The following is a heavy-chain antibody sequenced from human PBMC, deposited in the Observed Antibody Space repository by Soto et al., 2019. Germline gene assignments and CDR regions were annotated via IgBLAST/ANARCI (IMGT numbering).Heavy chain of an antibody. CDR2: ISYSGRT. V-gene: IGHV4-39*01. CDR3: ARQGGDSFGYYFDY. Sequence: SSETLSLTCTVSGGSIRSSTYYWGWIRQPPGKGLEWIGSISYSGRTYFSPSLKSRGTISIDMSKTQFSLKLSSVSAADTAVYFCARQGGDSFGYYFDYWGQGALVTVSS. D-gene: IGHD2-21*02. J-gene: IGHJ4*02. CDR1: GGSIRSSTYY.